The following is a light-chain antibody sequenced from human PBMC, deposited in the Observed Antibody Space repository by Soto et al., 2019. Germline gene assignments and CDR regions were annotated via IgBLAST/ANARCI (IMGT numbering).Light chain of an antibody. CDR2: DTS. CDR3: QQYGSYWT. V-gene: IGKV1-5*01. Sequence: IQMTQSPSTLSASIGDTVTITCRASQSINRWLAWYQQKPGEAPKLLIYDTSSLESGVPSRFSGTGSGTEFTLIISSLQPDDFATYYCQQYGSYWTFGQGTKVEIK. J-gene: IGKJ1*01. CDR1: QSINRW.